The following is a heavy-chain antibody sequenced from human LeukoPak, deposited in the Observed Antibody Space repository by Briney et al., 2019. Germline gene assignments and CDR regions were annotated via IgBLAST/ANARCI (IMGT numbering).Heavy chain of an antibody. CDR1: GYTFTSYG. D-gene: IGHD6-19*01. CDR3: ARDLAVAGTMVEFDY. CDR2: INPNSGGT. J-gene: IGHJ4*02. V-gene: IGHV1-2*02. Sequence: ASVKVSCKASGYTFTSYGISWVRQATGQGLEWMGWINPNSGGTNYAQKFQGRVTMTRDTSISAAYMELSRLRSDDAAVYYCARDLAVAGTMVEFDYWGQGTLVTVSS.